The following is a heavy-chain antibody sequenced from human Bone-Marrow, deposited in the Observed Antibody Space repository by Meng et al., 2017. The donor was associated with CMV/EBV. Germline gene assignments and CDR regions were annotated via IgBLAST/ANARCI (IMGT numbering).Heavy chain of an antibody. CDR2: INTDGSFT. CDR1: GFTFSNYW. V-gene: IGHV3-74*03. J-gene: IGHJ4*02. Sequence: GGGLVQPGGAWRISFEVSGFTFSNYWMHWVRQVPGGGLVWVSRINTDGSFTSYADSVKGRFTISRDNAKNTLYLQMNSLRVDDSAVYYCGRDLTGERDQWGQGTLVTVSS. CDR3: GRDLTGERDQ. D-gene: IGHD7-27*01.